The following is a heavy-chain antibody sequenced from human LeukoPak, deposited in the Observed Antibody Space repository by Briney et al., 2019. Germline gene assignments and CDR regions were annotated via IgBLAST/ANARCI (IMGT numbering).Heavy chain of an antibody. D-gene: IGHD1-26*01. CDR1: GFTFSSYA. J-gene: IGHJ4*02. V-gene: IGHV3-23*01. Sequence: PGGSLRLSFAASGFTFSSYAMSWVRQAPGKGLEWVSVTSGSGGSTYYADSVKGRFTISRDNSKNTLYLQMNSLRAEDTAVYYCARSRRSFTFDYWGQGTLVTVSS. CDR3: ARSRRSFTFDY. CDR2: TSGSGGST.